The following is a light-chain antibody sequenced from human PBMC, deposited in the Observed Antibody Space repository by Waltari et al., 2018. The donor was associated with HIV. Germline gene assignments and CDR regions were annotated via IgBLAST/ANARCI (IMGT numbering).Light chain of an antibody. Sequence: YELTQPPSVSVAPGQTATITCSGDKLGQKYAHWYQQKSGQSPVLLIYEDSKRRSGVPERFSGSISGDTATLTISGTQAEDEADYHCQAWDRSTVIFAGGTKLTVL. CDR2: EDS. CDR1: KLGQKY. J-gene: IGLJ2*01. V-gene: IGLV3-1*01. CDR3: QAWDRSTVI.